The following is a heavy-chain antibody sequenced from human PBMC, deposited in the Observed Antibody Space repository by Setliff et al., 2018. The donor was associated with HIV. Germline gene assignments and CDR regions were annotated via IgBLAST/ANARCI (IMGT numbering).Heavy chain of an antibody. CDR2: ISASSVNT. Sequence: ASVKVSCKASGYTFINYHITWVRQAPGQGLEWVGSISASSVNTNYTQGRVTMTTDISTSTAHMELRSLRSADSAVYYCARVPVSNYYYYMDVWGKGTTVTVSS. V-gene: IGHV1-18*01. J-gene: IGHJ6*03. CDR1: GYTFINYH. CDR3: ARVPVSNYYYYMDV.